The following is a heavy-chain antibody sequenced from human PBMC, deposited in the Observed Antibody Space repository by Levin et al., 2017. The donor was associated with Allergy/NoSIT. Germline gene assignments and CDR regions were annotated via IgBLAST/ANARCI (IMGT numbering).Heavy chain of an antibody. V-gene: IGHV3-21*01. CDR1: GFTFSDYS. D-gene: IGHD3-22*01. CDR2: ISPNSNYI. Sequence: ETLSLTCAASGFTFSDYSMNWVRQARGKGGEWVSSISPNSNYIYYADSLKGRFTISRDNAKSSVFLQMNSLRAEDTALYYCARSGSPDYWGQGTLVTVSS. J-gene: IGHJ4*02. CDR3: ARSGSPDY.